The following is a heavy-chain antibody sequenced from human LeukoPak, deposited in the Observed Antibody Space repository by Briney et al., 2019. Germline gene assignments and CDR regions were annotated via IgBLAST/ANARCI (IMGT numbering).Heavy chain of an antibody. CDR1: GGSFSGYY. Sequence: PSETLSLTCAVYGGSFSGYYWSWIRQPPGKGLEWIGYIYYSGSTNYNPSLKSRVTISVDTSKNQFSLKLSSVTAADTAVYYCALSGYNGMSYAFDIWGQGTMVTVSS. J-gene: IGHJ3*02. CDR3: ALSGYNGMSYAFDI. CDR2: IYYSGST. V-gene: IGHV4-59*01. D-gene: IGHD5-24*01.